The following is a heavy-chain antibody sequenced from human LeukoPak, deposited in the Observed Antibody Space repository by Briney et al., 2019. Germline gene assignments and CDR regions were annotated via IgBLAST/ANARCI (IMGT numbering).Heavy chain of an antibody. Sequence: SETLSLTCTVSGGSIRSSSYYWGWIRQPPGKGLEWIGSMYYSGSTNYNPSLKSRVTISVDTSKNQFSLKLSSVTAADTAVYYCARFDSLDAFDIWGQGTVVTVSS. CDR2: MYYSGST. D-gene: IGHD3-9*01. V-gene: IGHV4-39*07. CDR1: GGSIRSSSYY. CDR3: ARFDSLDAFDI. J-gene: IGHJ3*02.